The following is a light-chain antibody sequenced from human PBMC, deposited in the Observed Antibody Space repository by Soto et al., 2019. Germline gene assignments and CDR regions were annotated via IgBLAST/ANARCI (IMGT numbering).Light chain of an antibody. CDR2: WAS. CDR3: QQYYTTPYT. Sequence: DIVMTQSPDSLAVSLGERATINCKSSQSLLYSSNNKNSLVWYQQKPGQPPKLLIYWASTRESGVPDRFSGSGSGTDFTLTIASLPAEDVAVYYCQQYYTTPYTFGQGTKLEI. J-gene: IGKJ2*01. V-gene: IGKV4-1*01. CDR1: QSLLYSSNNKNS.